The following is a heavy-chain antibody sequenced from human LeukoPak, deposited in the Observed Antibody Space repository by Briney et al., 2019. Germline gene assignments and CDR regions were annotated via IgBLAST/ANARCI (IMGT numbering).Heavy chain of an antibody. CDR3: ARATLAAAGTWGKYYYYGMDV. J-gene: IGHJ6*02. Sequence: GRSLRLSCAASGFTFSSYATHWVRQAPGKGLEWVAVISYDGSNKYYADSVKGRFTISRDNSKNTLYLQMNSLRAEDTAVYYCARATLAAAGTWGKYYYYGMDVWGQGTTVTVSS. CDR1: GFTFSSYA. V-gene: IGHV3-30-3*01. D-gene: IGHD6-13*01. CDR2: ISYDGSNK.